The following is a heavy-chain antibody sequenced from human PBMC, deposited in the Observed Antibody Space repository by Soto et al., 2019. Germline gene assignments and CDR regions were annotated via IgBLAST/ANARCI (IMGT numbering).Heavy chain of an antibody. J-gene: IGHJ4*02. CDR3: AKGRGYCSSTSCYVGSDY. CDR1: GFTFSSYA. D-gene: IGHD2-2*01. V-gene: IGHV3-23*01. CDR2: ISGSGGST. Sequence: EVQLLESGGGLVQPGGSLRLSCAASGFTFSSYAMSWVRQAPGKGLEWVSAISGSGGSTYYADSVKGRFTISRDNSKNTLHLQMNSLRAEDTAVYYCAKGRGYCSSTSCYVGSDYWGQRTLVT.